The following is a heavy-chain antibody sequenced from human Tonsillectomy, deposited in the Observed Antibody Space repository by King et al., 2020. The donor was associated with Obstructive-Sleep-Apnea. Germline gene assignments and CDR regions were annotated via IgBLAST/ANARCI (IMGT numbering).Heavy chain of an antibody. D-gene: IGHD1-14*01. CDR3: ATGIPDRPSHYGMDV. Sequence: VQLVESGGGLVQPGGSLRLSCAASGFTVSSNYMSWVRQAPGKGLEWVSVIYSGGSTYYADSVKGRFTISRDNSKNTLYLQMNSLRAEDTAVYYCATGIPDRPSHYGMDVWGQGTTVTVSS. CDR2: IYSGGST. CDR1: GFTVSSNY. V-gene: IGHV3-66*01. J-gene: IGHJ6*02.